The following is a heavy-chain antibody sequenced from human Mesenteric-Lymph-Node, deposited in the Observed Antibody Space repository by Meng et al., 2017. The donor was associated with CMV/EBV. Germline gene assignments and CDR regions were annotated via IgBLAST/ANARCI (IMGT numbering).Heavy chain of an antibody. CDR3: ARDSSGPGDRVDC. J-gene: IGHJ4*02. CDR1: GFTISSYE. D-gene: IGHD3/OR15-3a*01. V-gene: IGHV3-48*03. CDR2: INNAGTI. Sequence: GESLKISCAASGFTISSYEMSWFRQAPGKGLQWISYINNAGTIHYADSVKGRFSISRDNAKNSLYLQLNSLRAEDTAVYYCARDSSGPGDRVDCWGQGTLVTVSS.